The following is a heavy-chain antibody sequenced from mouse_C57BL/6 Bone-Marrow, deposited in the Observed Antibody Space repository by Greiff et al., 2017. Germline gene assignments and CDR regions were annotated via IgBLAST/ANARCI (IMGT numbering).Heavy chain of an antibody. J-gene: IGHJ4*01. V-gene: IGHV5-2*01. CDR2: INSDGGST. CDR1: EYEFPSYD. Sequence: EVQLVESGGGLVQPGGSLKLSCESNEYEFPSYDMSWVRKTPEKGLELVAAINSDGGSTYYPDTMEGRFIISRDNTKKTLYLQMSSLRSEDTALYYCARGGVKDAMDYWGQGTSVTVSS. D-gene: IGHD1-3*01. CDR3: ARGGVKDAMDY.